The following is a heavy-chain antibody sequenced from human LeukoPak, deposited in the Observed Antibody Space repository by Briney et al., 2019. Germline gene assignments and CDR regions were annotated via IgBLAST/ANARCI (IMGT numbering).Heavy chain of an antibody. CDR1: GFTFSSYG. Sequence: PGGTLRLSCAASGFTFSSYGMSWVRQAPGKGLEWVSAISGSGGSTYYADSVKGRFTISRDNSKNTLYLQMNSLRAEDTAVYYCAKVPLGYYGSVRYYYYMDVWGKGTTVTISS. CDR3: AKVPLGYYGSVRYYYYMDV. V-gene: IGHV3-23*01. J-gene: IGHJ6*03. D-gene: IGHD3-10*01. CDR2: ISGSGGST.